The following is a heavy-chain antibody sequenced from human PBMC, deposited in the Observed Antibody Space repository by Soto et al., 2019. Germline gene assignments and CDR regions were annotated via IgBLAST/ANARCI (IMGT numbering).Heavy chain of an antibody. CDR2: VYWDDDK. CDR3: AHRTITFMASWFDP. J-gene: IGHJ5*02. D-gene: IGHD5-12*01. V-gene: IGHV2-5*02. Sequence: VSGPRLVNPAQTLTLTCTFSGFSLSTSGVAVGWLRQPPGKAPEWLALVYWDDDKRYSPSLKSRLTITKDTSKNQVVLTMTNMEPVHTATYYCAHRTITFMASWFDPWGQGIPGHRLL. CDR1: GFSLSTSGVA.